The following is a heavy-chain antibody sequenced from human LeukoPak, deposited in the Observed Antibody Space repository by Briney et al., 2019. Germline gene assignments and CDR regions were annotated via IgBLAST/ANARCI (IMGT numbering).Heavy chain of an antibody. CDR1: GFTFSSYG. CDR3: AKDASPTVTTAYWYFDL. CDR2: ISYDGTDK. V-gene: IGHV3-30*18. Sequence: GGSLRLSCAASGFTFSSYGMHWVRQAPGKGLEWVAVISYDGTDKYYADSVKGRFTISRDNSKNTLYLQMNSLRAEDTAVYYCAKDASPTVTTAYWYFDLWGRGTLVTVSS. J-gene: IGHJ2*01. D-gene: IGHD4-17*01.